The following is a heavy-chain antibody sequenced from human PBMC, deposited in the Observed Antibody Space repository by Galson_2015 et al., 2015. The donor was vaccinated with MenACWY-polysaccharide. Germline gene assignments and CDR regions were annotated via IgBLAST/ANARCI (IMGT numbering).Heavy chain of an antibody. CDR1: GFTFNNYW. Sequence: SLRLSCAVSGFTFNNYWMSWVRQAPGKGLEWVSNIKKDGSEKYCVDSVKGRFTISRDNARNSLYLQMNGLRGEDTAVYYCARGHYGMDVWGQGTTVTVS. V-gene: IGHV3-7*01. J-gene: IGHJ6*02. CDR2: IKKDGSEK. CDR3: ARGHYGMDV.